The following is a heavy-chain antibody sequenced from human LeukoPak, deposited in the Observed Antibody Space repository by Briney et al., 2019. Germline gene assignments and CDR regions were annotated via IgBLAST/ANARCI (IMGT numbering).Heavy chain of an antibody. Sequence: ASVKVPCKASGYTFTSYGISWVRQAPGQGLEWMGWISAYNGNTNYAQKLQGRVTMTTDTSTSTAYMELRSLRSDDTAVYYCARRDLIYSSGWPDYWGQGTLVTVSS. D-gene: IGHD6-19*01. CDR1: GYTFTSYG. CDR3: ARRDLIYSSGWPDY. CDR2: ISAYNGNT. V-gene: IGHV1-18*01. J-gene: IGHJ4*02.